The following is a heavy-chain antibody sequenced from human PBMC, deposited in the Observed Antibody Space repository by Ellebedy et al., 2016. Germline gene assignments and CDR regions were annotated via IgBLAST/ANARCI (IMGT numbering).Heavy chain of an antibody. CDR1: GGSFSGYY. D-gene: IGHD1-14*01. V-gene: IGHV4-34*01. CDR2: INHSGST. J-gene: IGHJ4*02. CDR3: ARGSGVTGGY. Sequence: SETLSLTXAVYGGSFSGYYWSWIRQPPGKGLEWIGEINHSGSTNYNPSLKSRVTISVDTSKNQFSLKLSSVTAADTAVYYCARGSGVTGGYWGQGTLVTVSS.